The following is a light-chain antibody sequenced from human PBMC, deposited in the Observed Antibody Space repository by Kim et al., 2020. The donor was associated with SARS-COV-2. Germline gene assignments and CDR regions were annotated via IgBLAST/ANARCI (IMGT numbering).Light chain of an antibody. CDR3: QQYGSSPLT. CDR1: QSVSRDR. V-gene: IGKV3-20*01. J-gene: IGKJ4*01. CDR2: GAS. Sequence: SPGEGATLSCRASQSVSRDRLAWYQQKPGQTPRLFIYGASNRATGISDRFSGSGSGTDFTLTISRLEPEDSAVYYCQQYGSSPLTFGGGTKVDIK.